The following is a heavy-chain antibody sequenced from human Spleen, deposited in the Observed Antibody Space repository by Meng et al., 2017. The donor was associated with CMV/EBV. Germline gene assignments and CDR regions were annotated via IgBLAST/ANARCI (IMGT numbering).Heavy chain of an antibody. J-gene: IGHJ4*02. Sequence: SETLSLTCTVSGGSISNYYWSWIRQPPGKGLEWIGYIYYSGSTNYNPSLKSRVTISVDTSKKQFSLKLSSVTAADTAVYYCARDLAVAGTPGYFDYWGQGTLVTVSS. D-gene: IGHD6-19*01. V-gene: IGHV4-59*01. CDR1: GGSISNYY. CDR3: ARDLAVAGTPGYFDY. CDR2: IYYSGST.